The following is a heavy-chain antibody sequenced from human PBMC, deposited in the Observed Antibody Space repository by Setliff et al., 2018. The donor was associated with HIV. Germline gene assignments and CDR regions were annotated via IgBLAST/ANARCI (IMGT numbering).Heavy chain of an antibody. J-gene: IGHJ4*02. CDR1: GVSISSYY. V-gene: IGHV4-59*01. CDR3: ASMERGSGFSNRNYFDY. D-gene: IGHD6-19*01. CDR2: IYSNGGT. Sequence: PSETLSLTCTVSGVSISSYYWSWVRQPPGKGLEYIGYIYSNGGTNYNPSLKSRVTISVDTSKNQFSLKLSSVTAADTAVYYCASMERGSGFSNRNYFDYWGQGTLVTVSS.